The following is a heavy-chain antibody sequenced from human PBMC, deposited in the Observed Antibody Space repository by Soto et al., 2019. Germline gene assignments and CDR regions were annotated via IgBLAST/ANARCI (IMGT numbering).Heavy chain of an antibody. CDR2: IGTAGDT. J-gene: IGHJ4*02. CDR1: GFTFSSYD. D-gene: IGHD6-13*01. CDR3: ARGAARYSSSWYPL. Sequence: GGSLRLSCAASGFTFSSYDMHWVRQATGKGLEWVSAIGTAGDTYYPGSVKGRFTISRENAKNSLYLQMNSLRAEDTAVYYCARGAARYSSSWYPLWGQGTLVTVSS. V-gene: IGHV3-13*01.